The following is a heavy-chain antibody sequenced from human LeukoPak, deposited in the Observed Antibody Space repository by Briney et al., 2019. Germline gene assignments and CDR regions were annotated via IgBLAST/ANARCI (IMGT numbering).Heavy chain of an antibody. J-gene: IGHJ4*02. CDR1: GGSISSSSYY. Sequence: SETLSLTCTVSGGSISSSSYYWGWIRQPPGKGLEWIGEINHSGSTNYNPSLKSRVTISVDTSKNQFSLKLSSVTAADTAVYYCARDPASTTGTIGYWGQGTLVTVSS. CDR3: ARDPASTTGTIGY. CDR2: INHSGST. V-gene: IGHV4-39*07. D-gene: IGHD1-1*01.